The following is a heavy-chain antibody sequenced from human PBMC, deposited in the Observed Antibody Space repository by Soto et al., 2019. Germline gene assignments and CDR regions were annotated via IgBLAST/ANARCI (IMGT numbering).Heavy chain of an antibody. D-gene: IGHD5-12*01. Sequence: SGGSLILSCAASGFTVSSNYMSWVRQAPGKGLEWVSVIYSGGSTYYADSVKGRFTISRDNSKNTLYLQMNSLRAEDTAVYYCARDGEYSGYGYYYYYMDVWGKGTTVTVSS. CDR2: IYSGGST. CDR3: ARDGEYSGYGYYYYYMDV. J-gene: IGHJ6*03. V-gene: IGHV3-66*01. CDR1: GFTVSSNY.